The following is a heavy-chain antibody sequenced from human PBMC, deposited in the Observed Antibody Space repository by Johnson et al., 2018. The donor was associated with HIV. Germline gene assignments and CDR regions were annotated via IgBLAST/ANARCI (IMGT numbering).Heavy chain of an antibody. CDR1: GFTFSDYY. Sequence: QVQVLESGGGLVKPGGSLRLSCAASGFTFSDYYMTWIRQAPGKGLEWVSYISSSASGMFYADSVKGRFTISRDNAKNSLFLQMSSLRAEDTAVYYCARGFEQLDDAFDIWGQGTMVTVSS. D-gene: IGHD1-1*01. J-gene: IGHJ3*02. V-gene: IGHV3-11*04. CDR2: ISSSASGM. CDR3: ARGFEQLDDAFDI.